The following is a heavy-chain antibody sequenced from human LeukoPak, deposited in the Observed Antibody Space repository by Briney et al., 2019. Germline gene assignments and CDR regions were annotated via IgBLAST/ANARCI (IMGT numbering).Heavy chain of an antibody. J-gene: IGHJ4*02. D-gene: IGHD6-13*01. V-gene: IGHV3-53*01. Sequence: GGSLRLSCAASGFTVSSNYMSWVRQAPGKGLEWVSVIYSGGTTNYADSVKGRFTISRDNSKNTLFLQMNSLRAEDTAVYYCARGGYSSSWYHFDYWGQGTQVTVSS. CDR2: IYSGGTT. CDR1: GFTVSSNY. CDR3: ARGGYSSSWYHFDY.